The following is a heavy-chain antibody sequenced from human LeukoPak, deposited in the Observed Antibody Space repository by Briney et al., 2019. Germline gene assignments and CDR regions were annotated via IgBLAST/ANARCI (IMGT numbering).Heavy chain of an antibody. D-gene: IGHD6-13*01. CDR1: GFTFSSYG. Sequence: GGSLRLSCAASGFTFSSYGMHWVRQAPGKGLEWVAFILYDGSKKYYADSVKGRFTISRDNSKNTLYVQMNSLRAEDTAVYYCARDSSWYDYWGQGTLVTVSS. CDR2: ILYDGSKK. V-gene: IGHV3-30*02. CDR3: ARDSSWYDY. J-gene: IGHJ4*02.